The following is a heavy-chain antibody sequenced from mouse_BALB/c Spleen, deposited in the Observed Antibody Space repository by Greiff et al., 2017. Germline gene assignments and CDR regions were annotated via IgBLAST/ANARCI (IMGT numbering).Heavy chain of an antibody. D-gene: IGHD2-14*01. Sequence: VKVLESGPGLVAPSQSLSITCTVSGFSLTGYGVNWVRQPPGKGLEWLGMIWGDGSTDYNSALKSRLSISKDNSKSQVFLKMNSLQTDDTARYYCARDYRYDGYYAMDYWGQGTSVTVSS. V-gene: IGHV2-6-7*01. J-gene: IGHJ4*01. CDR3: ARDYRYDGYYAMDY. CDR1: GFSLTGYG. CDR2: IWGDGST.